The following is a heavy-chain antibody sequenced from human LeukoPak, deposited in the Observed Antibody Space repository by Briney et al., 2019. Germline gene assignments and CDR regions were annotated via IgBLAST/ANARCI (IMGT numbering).Heavy chain of an antibody. Sequence: GASVKVSCKASGYTFTGYYMHWVRQAPGQGLEWMGWINPNSGGTNYAQKFQGWVTMTRDTSISTAYMELRSLRSDDTAVYYCARHRVGPATRDYDFWSGYYTAYYFDYWGQGTLVTVSS. J-gene: IGHJ4*02. CDR2: INPNSGGT. V-gene: IGHV1-2*04. D-gene: IGHD3-3*01. CDR3: ARHRVGPATRDYDFWSGYYTAYYFDY. CDR1: GYTFTGYY.